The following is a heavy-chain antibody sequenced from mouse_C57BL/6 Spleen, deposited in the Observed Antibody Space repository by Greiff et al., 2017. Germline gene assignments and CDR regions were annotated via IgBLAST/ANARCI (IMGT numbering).Heavy chain of an antibody. J-gene: IGHJ2*01. V-gene: IGHV1-82*01. CDR2: IYPGDGDT. D-gene: IGHD1-1*01. Sequence: VQLQQSGPELVKPGASVKISCKASGYAFSSSWMNWVKQRPGKGLEWIGRIYPGDGDTNYNGKFKGKATLTADKSSSTAYMQLSSLTSEDSAVYFCARLREFADGGKGTTLTVS. CDR1: GYAFSSSW. CDR3: ARLREFAD.